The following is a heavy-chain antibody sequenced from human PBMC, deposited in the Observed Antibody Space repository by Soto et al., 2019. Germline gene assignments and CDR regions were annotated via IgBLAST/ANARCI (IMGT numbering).Heavy chain of an antibody. CDR2: IYYSGST. J-gene: IGHJ2*01. Sequence: PSETLSFTCTVSGGSISSGGYYWSWIRQHPGKGLEWIGYIYYSGSTYYNPSLKSRVTISVDTSKNQFSLKLSSVTAADTAVYYCARARPAVAGKNGLGWYFDLWGRGTLVTVSS. D-gene: IGHD6-19*01. CDR1: GGSISSGGYY. CDR3: ARARPAVAGKNGLGWYFDL. V-gene: IGHV4-31*03.